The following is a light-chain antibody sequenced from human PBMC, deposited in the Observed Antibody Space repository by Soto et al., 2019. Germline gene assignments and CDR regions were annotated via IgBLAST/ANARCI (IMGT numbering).Light chain of an antibody. V-gene: IGKV3-11*01. Sequence: VLTQSPATLSLSPGERATLSCRASLNVNSYLAWYQQKPGQAPRLLIYDASNRAAGIPARFSGSGSGTDFTLTISSLQSEDFAVYYCQQYNNWPPGTFGQGTKVDI. CDR3: QQYNNWPPGT. J-gene: IGKJ1*01. CDR1: LNVNSY. CDR2: DAS.